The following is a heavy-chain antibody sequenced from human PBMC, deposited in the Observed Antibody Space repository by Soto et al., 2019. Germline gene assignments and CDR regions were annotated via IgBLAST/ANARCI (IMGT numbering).Heavy chain of an antibody. CDR2: IYYSGST. CDR1: GGSISSYY. D-gene: IGHD3-10*01. V-gene: IGHV4-59*01. CDR3: ESFSLAHDVRRFDY. J-gene: IGHJ4*02. Sequence: SETLSLTCTVSGGSISSYYWSWIRQPPGKGLEWIGYIYYSGSTNYNPSLKSRVTISVDTSKNQFSLKLSSVTAADTAVYYCESFSLAHDVRRFDYWGQGTLVTVSS.